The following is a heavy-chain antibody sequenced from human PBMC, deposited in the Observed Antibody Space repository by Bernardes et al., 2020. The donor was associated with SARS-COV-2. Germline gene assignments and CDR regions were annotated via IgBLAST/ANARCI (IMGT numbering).Heavy chain of an antibody. D-gene: IGHD3-10*01. CDR1: GFTFSSYA. Sequence: GSLRLSCAASGFTFSSYAMNWVRQAPGKGLEWVSVISGSGGSTFYADSVKGRFTISRDNSKNTLYLQMNSLRAEDTAIYYCAKDTERYYGSGNLDYRGQGTLVTVSS. CDR3: AKDTERYYGSGNLDY. J-gene: IGHJ4*02. V-gene: IGHV3-23*01. CDR2: ISGSGGST.